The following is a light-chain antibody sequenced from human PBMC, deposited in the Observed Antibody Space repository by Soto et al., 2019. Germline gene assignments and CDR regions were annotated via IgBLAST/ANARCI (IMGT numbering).Light chain of an antibody. CDR3: QQYCSGHLT. Sequence: DIVMTQSPASLAVSLGERATINCKSSQSLLNSANDKIHLAWYQQKPGQPPKLLIWRASTRDSGVPDRFSGSGSGTDFPLTINSLQAEDVATYYCQQYCSGHLTFGGGTKVEI. CDR1: QSLLNSANDKIH. J-gene: IGKJ4*01. V-gene: IGKV4-1*01. CDR2: RAS.